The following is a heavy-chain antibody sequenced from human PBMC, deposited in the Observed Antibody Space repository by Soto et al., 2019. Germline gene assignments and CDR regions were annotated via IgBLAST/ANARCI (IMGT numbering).Heavy chain of an antibody. J-gene: IGHJ4*02. CDR1: GYTFTDYY. D-gene: IGHD3-22*01. CDR3: ARRKGDYYDSSGYHYYFDY. V-gene: IGHV1-2*02. Sequence: ASVKVSCKASGYTFTDYYVHWVRQAPGQGLEWMGWINPNSGGTKSAQKFQGRVTMTRDTSISTAYMELSRLRSDDTAVYYCARRKGDYYDSSGYHYYFDYWGQGTLVTVYS. CDR2: INPNSGGT.